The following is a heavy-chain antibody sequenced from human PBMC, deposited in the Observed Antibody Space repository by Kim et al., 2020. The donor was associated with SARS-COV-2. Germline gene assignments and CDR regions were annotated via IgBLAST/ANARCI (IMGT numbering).Heavy chain of an antibody. CDR2: INHSGST. J-gene: IGHJ4*02. V-gene: IGHV4-34*01. D-gene: IGHD3-10*01. CDR3: ARGRSAYYYGSGSYYLDY. CDR1: GGSFSGYY. Sequence: SETLSLTCAVYGGSFSGYYWGWIRQPPGKGLEWIGEINHSGSTNYNPSLKSRVTISVDTSKNQFSLKLSSVTAADTAVYYCARGRSAYYYGSGSYYLDYWGQGTLVTVSS.